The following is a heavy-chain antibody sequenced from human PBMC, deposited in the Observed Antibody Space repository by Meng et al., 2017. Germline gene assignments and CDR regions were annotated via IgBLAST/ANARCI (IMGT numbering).Heavy chain of an antibody. Sequence: QVKRQAWGAGPLKPSETLSLTCAVYGGSFSGYYWSWIRQPPGKGLEWIGEINHSGSTNYNPSLKSRVTISVDTSKNQFSLKLSSVTAADTAVYYCASSGYSYGYRFNYWGQGTLVTVSS. CDR2: INHSGST. CDR3: ASSGYSYGYRFNY. D-gene: IGHD5-18*01. V-gene: IGHV4-34*01. J-gene: IGHJ4*02. CDR1: GGSFSGYY.